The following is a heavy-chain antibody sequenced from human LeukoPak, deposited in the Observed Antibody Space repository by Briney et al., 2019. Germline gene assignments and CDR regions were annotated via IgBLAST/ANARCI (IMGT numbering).Heavy chain of an antibody. CDR1: GGSIGSYY. CDR3: ARSGYSYDYMDV. J-gene: IGHJ6*03. D-gene: IGHD5-18*01. Sequence: SETLSLTCTVSGGSIGSYYWSWIRQPAGKGLEWIGRIYTSGSTNYNPSLKSRVTISVDTSKNQFSLKLSSVTAADTAVYYCARSGYSYDYMDVWGKGTTVTISS. V-gene: IGHV4-4*07. CDR2: IYTSGST.